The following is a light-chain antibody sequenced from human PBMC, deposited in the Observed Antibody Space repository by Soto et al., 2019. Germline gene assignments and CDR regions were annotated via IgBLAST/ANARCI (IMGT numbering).Light chain of an antibody. V-gene: IGKV1-39*01. CDR3: RLTANLLPT. J-gene: IGKJ5*01. CDR1: QSISRY. Sequence: RDTVGCRASQSISRYLNWYQQKPGKAPKLLIYAASSLQSGVPSRFSCSGSGTHFTFTISRVLPEDLVTYYSRLTANLLPTFAEGTRLDIK. CDR2: AAS.